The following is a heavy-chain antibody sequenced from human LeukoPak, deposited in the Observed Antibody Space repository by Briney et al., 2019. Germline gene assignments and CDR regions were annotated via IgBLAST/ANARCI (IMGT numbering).Heavy chain of an antibody. CDR2: ISSSGSTI. CDR3: VREQWLVQGWFDP. CDR1: GFTFSDYY. V-gene: IGHV3-11*04. Sequence: PGGSLRLSCAASGFTFSDYYMSWIRQAPGKGLEWVSYISSSGSTIYYADSVKGRFTISRDNAKNSLYLQMNSLRAEDTAVYYCVREQWLVQGWFDPWGQGTLVTVSS. D-gene: IGHD6-19*01. J-gene: IGHJ5*02.